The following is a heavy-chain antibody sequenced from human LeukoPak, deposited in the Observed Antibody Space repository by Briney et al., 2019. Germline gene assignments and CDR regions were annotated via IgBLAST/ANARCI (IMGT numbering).Heavy chain of an antibody. Sequence: GASVKDSCKASGYTFTSYGISWVRQAPGQGLEWMGWISAYNGNTNYAQKLQGRVTMTTDTSTSTAYMELRSLRSDDTAVYYCARLGSGYDYAYFDYWGQGTLVTVSS. CDR1: GYTFTSYG. V-gene: IGHV1-18*01. J-gene: IGHJ4*02. CDR2: ISAYNGNT. D-gene: IGHD5-12*01. CDR3: ARLGSGYDYAYFDY.